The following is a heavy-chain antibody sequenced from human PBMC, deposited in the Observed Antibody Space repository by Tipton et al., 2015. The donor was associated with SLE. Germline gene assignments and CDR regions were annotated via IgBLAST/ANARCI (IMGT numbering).Heavy chain of an antibody. D-gene: IGHD1-26*01. V-gene: IGHV4-61*09. CDR3: ARDRVGPTWDAFDI. Sequence: TLSLTCTVSGGSISSGSYYWSWIRQPAGKGLEWIGFIYTSGYIYTSGSTNYNPSLESRVTISIDTSKNQFSLKLSSVTAADTAVYYCARDRVGPTWDAFDIWGQGTMVTVSS. CDR2: IYTSGST. J-gene: IGHJ3*02. CDR1: GGSISSGSYY.